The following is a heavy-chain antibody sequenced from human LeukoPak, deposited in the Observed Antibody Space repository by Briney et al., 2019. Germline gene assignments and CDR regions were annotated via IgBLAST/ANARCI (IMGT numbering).Heavy chain of an antibody. Sequence: GGSLRLSCTGSGFTFSSDTMHWVRQAPGKGLEWVSSISGSGETAYYADSVTGRFTISKDNSKNTVFLQMRSVRAEDTAVYYCAKDQGGGVRGALDYWGQGTRVTVSS. CDR2: ISGSGETA. V-gene: IGHV3-23*01. CDR3: AKDQGGGVRGALDY. D-gene: IGHD3-10*01. J-gene: IGHJ4*02. CDR1: GFTFSSDT.